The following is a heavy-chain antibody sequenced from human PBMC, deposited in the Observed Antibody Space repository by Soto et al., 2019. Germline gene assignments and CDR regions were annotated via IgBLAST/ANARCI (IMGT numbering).Heavy chain of an antibody. V-gene: IGHV1-8*01. CDR1: GYPFTSYD. Sequence: GGSVQVFFKASGYPFTSYDVNLVRQATGQGLEWMGWMNPNSGNTGYAQKFQGRVTMTRNTSISTAYMELSSLRSEDTAVYYCARVLRYFDWSESDYYYGMDVWGQGTTVTVSS. D-gene: IGHD3-9*01. CDR3: ARVLRYFDWSESDYYYGMDV. J-gene: IGHJ6*02. CDR2: MNPNSGNT.